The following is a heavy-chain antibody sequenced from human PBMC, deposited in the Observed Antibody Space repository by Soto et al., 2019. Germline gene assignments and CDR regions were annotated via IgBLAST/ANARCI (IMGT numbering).Heavy chain of an antibody. V-gene: IGHV4-30-2*01. CDR1: GGSISSGGYS. D-gene: IGHD3-10*01. CDR3: ARAYIGEDYYYYGMDV. Sequence: PSETLSLTCAVSGGSISSGGYSWSWIRQPPGKGLEWIGYIYHSGSTYYNPSLKSRVTISVDGSKNQFSLKLSSVTAADTAVYYCARAYIGEDYYYYGMDVWGQGTTVTVSS. CDR2: IYHSGST. J-gene: IGHJ6*02.